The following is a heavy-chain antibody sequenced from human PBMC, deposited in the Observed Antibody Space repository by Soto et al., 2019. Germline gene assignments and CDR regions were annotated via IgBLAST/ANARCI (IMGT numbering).Heavy chain of an antibody. CDR1: GFTVSSSY. CDR3: AKDRVERDGNYCTGGGCATWFDP. Sequence: EVQLVESGGGLVQPGGSLRLSCAASGFTVSSSYMSWVRQAPGKGLEWVSVIYSGGTTYYGDSVKGRFTISRDNSKNTXXLXMXXLRAEDTAVYYCAKDRVERDGNYCTGGGCATWFDPWGQGTLVTVSS. J-gene: IGHJ5*01. D-gene: IGHD2-8*02. V-gene: IGHV3-66*01. CDR2: IYSGGTT.